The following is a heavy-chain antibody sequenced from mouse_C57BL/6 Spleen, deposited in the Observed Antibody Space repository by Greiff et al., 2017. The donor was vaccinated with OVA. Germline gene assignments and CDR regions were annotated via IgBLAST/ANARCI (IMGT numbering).Heavy chain of an antibody. Sequence: VQLQESGAELVMPGASVKLSCKASGYTFTSYWMHWVKQRPGQGLEWIGEIDPSDSYTNYNQKFKGKSTLTVDKSSSTAYMQLSSLTSEDSAVYYCARRRNYDYYAMDYWGQGTSVTVSS. CDR1: GYTFTSYW. J-gene: IGHJ4*01. CDR3: ARRRNYDYYAMDY. V-gene: IGHV1-69*01. CDR2: IDPSDSYT. D-gene: IGHD1-1*01.